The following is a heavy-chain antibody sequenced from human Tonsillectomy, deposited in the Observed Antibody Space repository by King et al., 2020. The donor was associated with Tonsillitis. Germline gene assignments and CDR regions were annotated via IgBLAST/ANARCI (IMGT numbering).Heavy chain of an antibody. V-gene: IGHV3-23*04. CDR3: AHRTHISVADRIEYFQH. J-gene: IGHJ1*01. Sequence: VQLVESGGGLVQPGGSLRLSCAGSGFTFSSYAMSWVRQAPGEGLEWVSGISGSGVSTYYADSVKGRFTISRDNSKNTLYLQVNSLRAEDTAVYYCAHRTHISVADRIEYFQHWGQGTLVTVSS. CDR2: ISGSGVST. D-gene: IGHD6-19*01. CDR1: GFTFSSYA.